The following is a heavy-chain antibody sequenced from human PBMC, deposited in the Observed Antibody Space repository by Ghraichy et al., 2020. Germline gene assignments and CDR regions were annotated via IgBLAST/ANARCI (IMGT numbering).Heavy chain of an antibody. J-gene: IGHJ6*02. D-gene: IGHD4-23*01. Sequence: GGSLRLSCVGSGFSFSSYNMNWVRQAPGKGLEWVSYITSTSRFISYADSVKGRFTVSRDNAQNSLSLQMKSLRGEDTAVYYCARASTVVRCYYYDGMDVWGQGTTVTGSS. CDR1: GFSFSSYN. CDR3: ARASTVVRCYYYDGMDV. CDR2: ITSTSRFI. V-gene: IGHV3-48*01.